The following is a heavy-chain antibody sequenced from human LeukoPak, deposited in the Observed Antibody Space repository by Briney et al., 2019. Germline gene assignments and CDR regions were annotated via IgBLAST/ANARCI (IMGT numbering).Heavy chain of an antibody. V-gene: IGHV3-30-3*01. Sequence: GGSLRLSCAASGFTFSSYAMHWVRQAPGRGLEWVAVISYDGSNKYYADSVKGRFTISRDNSKNTLYLQMNSLRAKDTAVYYCARSGTYYDFWSGYPSDYFYGMDVWGQGTTVTVSS. CDR3: ARSGTYYDFWSGYPSDYFYGMDV. CDR1: GFTFSSYA. D-gene: IGHD3-3*01. CDR2: ISYDGSNK. J-gene: IGHJ6*02.